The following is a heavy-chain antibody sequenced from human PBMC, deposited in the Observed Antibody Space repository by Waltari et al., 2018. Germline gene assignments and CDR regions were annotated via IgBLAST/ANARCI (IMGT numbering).Heavy chain of an antibody. CDR3: ARAGTLRHTLLYYFDY. Sequence: QLQLQESGPGLVKPSETLSLTCTVSGGSISSSSYYWSWIRQPPGKGLEWIGEINHSGSTNCHPSLKSRVTISVDTSKNQFSLKLSSVTAADTAVYYCARAGTLRHTLLYYFDYWGQGTLVTVSS. V-gene: IGHV4-39*07. J-gene: IGHJ4*02. CDR1: GGSISSSSYY. D-gene: IGHD1-7*01. CDR2: INHSGST.